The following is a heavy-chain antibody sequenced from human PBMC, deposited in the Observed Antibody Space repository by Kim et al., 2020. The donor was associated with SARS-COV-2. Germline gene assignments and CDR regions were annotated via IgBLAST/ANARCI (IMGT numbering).Heavy chain of an antibody. V-gene: IGHV5-10-1*01. Sequence: GESLKISCKGSGNSFTSYWISWVRQMPGKGLEWMGRIDPSDSYTNYSPSFQGHVTISADKSISTAYLQWSSLKASDTAMYYCARHVWFGQKPFQNWFDPWGQGTLVTVSS. CDR1: GNSFTSYW. J-gene: IGHJ5*02. CDR3: ARHVWFGQKPFQNWFDP. CDR2: IDPSDSYT. D-gene: IGHD3-10*01.